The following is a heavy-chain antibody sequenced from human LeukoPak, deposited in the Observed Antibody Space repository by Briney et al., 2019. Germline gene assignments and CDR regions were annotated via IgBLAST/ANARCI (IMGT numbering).Heavy chain of an antibody. D-gene: IGHD5-18*01. J-gene: IGHJ4*02. CDR2: ISSSSSYI. Sequence: PGGSLRLSCAASGFTFSSYNMNWVRQAPGKGLEWVSSISSSSSYIYYADSVKGRFTISRDNAKNSLYLQMNSLRAEDTAVYYCARGGYSYGTLDYWGQGTLVTVSS. CDR3: ARGGYSYGTLDY. V-gene: IGHV3-21*01. CDR1: GFTFSSYN.